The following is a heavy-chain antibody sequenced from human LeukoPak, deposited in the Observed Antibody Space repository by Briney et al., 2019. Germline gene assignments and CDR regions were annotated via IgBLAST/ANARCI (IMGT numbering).Heavy chain of an antibody. D-gene: IGHD3-22*01. CDR2: ISAYNGNT. CDR3: ARVFEVYYYDSSGRQTDYFDY. J-gene: IGHJ4*02. Sequence: ASVKVSCKASGYTFTSYGISWVRQAPGQGLEWMGWISAYNGNTNYAQKLQGRVTMTTDTSTSTAYMELRSLRSDDTAVYYCARVFEVYYYDSSGRQTDYFDYWGQRTLVTVSS. CDR1: GYTFTSYG. V-gene: IGHV1-18*01.